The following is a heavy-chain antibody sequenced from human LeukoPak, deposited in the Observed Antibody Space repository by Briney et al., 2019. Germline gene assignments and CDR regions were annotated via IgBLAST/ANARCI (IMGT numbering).Heavy chain of an antibody. J-gene: IGHJ6*02. CDR1: GGSISSYY. D-gene: IGHD6-19*01. CDR2: IYYSGST. V-gene: IGHV4-59*01. CDR3: ARVESDSSGPAHYYYGMDV. Sequence: PSETLSLTCTVSGGSISSYYWSWIRQPPGKGLEWIGYIYYSGSTNYNPSLKSRVTISVDTSKNQFSPKLSSVTAADTAVYYCARVESDSSGPAHYYYGMDVWGQGTTVTVSS.